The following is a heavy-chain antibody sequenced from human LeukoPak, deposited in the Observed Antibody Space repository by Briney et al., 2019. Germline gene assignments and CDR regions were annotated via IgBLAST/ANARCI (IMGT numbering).Heavy chain of an antibody. CDR2: ISGSGDNT. V-gene: IGHV3-23*01. D-gene: IGHD1-26*01. Sequence: GGSLRLSCAASGFTFSNYAMSWVRQAPGKGLEWVSAISGSGDNTYYADSVKGRVTISRDNSKNTLFLQMNSLRAEDTAVYYCAKGGSSGSYYSFDYWGQGTLVTVSS. J-gene: IGHJ4*02. CDR3: AKGGSSGSYYSFDY. CDR1: GFTFSNYA.